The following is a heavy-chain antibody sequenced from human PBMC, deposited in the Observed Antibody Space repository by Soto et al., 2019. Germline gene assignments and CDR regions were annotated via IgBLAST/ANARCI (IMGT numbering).Heavy chain of an antibody. J-gene: IGHJ4*02. CDR1: GFTFSTYE. Sequence: GGSLRLSCAASGFTFSTYEMMWVRQAPGKGLEWVSYISSSGSTTYYADSVRGRFTISRDNAKSSLYLQMNSLRAEDTAVYYCATSLSGYYYNYWGQGTLVTVSS. V-gene: IGHV3-48*03. CDR2: ISSSGSTT. CDR3: ATSLSGYYYNY. D-gene: IGHD3-22*01.